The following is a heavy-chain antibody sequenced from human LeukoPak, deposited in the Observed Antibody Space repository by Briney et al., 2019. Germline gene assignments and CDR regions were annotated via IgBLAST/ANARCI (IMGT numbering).Heavy chain of an antibody. CDR3: ARNKGDYPAYYYYYMDV. CDR1: GGSISSYY. Sequence: SETLSLTCTVSGGSISSYYWSWIRQPAGKGLEWIGRIYTSGSTNYNPSLNSRVTMSVDTSKNQFSLKLSSVTAADTAVYYCARNKGDYPAYYYYYMDVWGKGTTVTVSS. V-gene: IGHV4-4*07. D-gene: IGHD4-17*01. J-gene: IGHJ6*03. CDR2: IYTSGST.